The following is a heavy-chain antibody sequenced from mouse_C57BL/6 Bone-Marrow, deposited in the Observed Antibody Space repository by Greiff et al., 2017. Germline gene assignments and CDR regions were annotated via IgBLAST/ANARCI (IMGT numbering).Heavy chain of an antibody. Sequence: QVQLKESGAELVRPGASVTLSCKASGYTFTDYEMHWVKQTPVPGLEWIGAIDPETGGTAYNPKFKGKAILTADKSSSKADMELRSLTSEDSAVYYCTRCGYDWYFDVWGTGTTVTVSS. CDR2: IDPETGGT. D-gene: IGHD2-2*01. J-gene: IGHJ1*03. V-gene: IGHV1-15*01. CDR1: GYTFTDYE. CDR3: TRCGYDWYFDV.